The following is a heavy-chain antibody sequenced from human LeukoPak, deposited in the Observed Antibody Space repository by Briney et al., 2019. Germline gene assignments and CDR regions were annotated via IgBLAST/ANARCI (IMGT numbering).Heavy chain of an antibody. D-gene: IGHD6-19*01. CDR2: ISYDGSNK. V-gene: IGHV3-30*04. CDR1: GFTFSSYA. J-gene: IGHJ4*02. CDR3: AKDLAEYYFDY. Sequence: GGSLRLSCAASGFTFSSYAMHWVRQAPGKGLEWVAVISYDGSNKYYADSVKGRFTISRDNSKNTLYLQMNSLRAEDTAVYYCAKDLAEYYFDYWGQGTLVTVSS.